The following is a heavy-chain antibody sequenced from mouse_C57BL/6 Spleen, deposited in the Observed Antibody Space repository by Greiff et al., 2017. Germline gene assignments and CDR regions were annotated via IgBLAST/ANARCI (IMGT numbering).Heavy chain of an antibody. CDR2: ISYDGSN. V-gene: IGHV3-6*01. Sequence: EVKLQESGPGLVKPSQSLSLTCSVTGYSITSGYYWNWIRQFPGNKLEWMGYISYDGSNNYNPSLKNRIPITRDTSKNQFFLKLNSVTTEDTATYYCAINWDYAMDYWGQGTSVTVSS. D-gene: IGHD4-1*01. CDR1: GYSITSGYY. CDR3: AINWDYAMDY. J-gene: IGHJ4*01.